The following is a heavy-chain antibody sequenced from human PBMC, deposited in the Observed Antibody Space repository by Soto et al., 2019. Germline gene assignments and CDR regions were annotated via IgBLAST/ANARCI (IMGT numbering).Heavy chain of an antibody. CDR3: STYDFWSGYYNDQYFDY. CDR1: GFTFSSDW. V-gene: IGHV3-7*01. D-gene: IGHD3-3*01. Sequence: EVQLVESGGGLVQPGGSLRLSCAASGFTFSSDWMSWVRQAPGKGLEWVANIKQDGSEKYYVDSVKGRFTISRNNAKNSLYLQMNSLRAEDTAVYYCSTYDFWSGYYNDQYFDYWGQGTLVTVSS. CDR2: IKQDGSEK. J-gene: IGHJ4*02.